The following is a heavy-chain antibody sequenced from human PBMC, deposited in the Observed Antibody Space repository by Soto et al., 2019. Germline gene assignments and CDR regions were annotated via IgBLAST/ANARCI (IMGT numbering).Heavy chain of an antibody. CDR2: IDPSDSYT. CDR3: AKXVAFQSGYYSGRHYFAP. Sequence: PGESLKISCMGSGYSFTSYWISWVRQMPGKGLEWVGRIDPSDSYTNYSPSFQGHVTISADKSISTAYLQWSSLRVEDTGLYYCAKXVAFQSGYYSGRHYFAPWGQGTLVTVSS. D-gene: IGHD3-3*01. J-gene: IGHJ5*02. V-gene: IGHV5-10-1*01. CDR1: GYSFTSYW.